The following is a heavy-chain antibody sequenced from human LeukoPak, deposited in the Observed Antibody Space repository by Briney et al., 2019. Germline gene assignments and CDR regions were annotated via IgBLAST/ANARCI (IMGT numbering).Heavy chain of an antibody. D-gene: IGHD3-22*01. J-gene: IGHJ5*02. V-gene: IGHV3-23*01. CDR1: GFTFSSYA. CDR3: AKDISVYDTSGSYYDH. Sequence: GSLRLSCAASGFTFSSYAMSWVRQPPGEGLEWVSAISGSGANTSYAGSVKGRFTISRDISKNTLYLQMNSLTVEDTAMYYCAKDISVYDTSGSYYDHWGQGTLVTVSS. CDR2: ISGSGANT.